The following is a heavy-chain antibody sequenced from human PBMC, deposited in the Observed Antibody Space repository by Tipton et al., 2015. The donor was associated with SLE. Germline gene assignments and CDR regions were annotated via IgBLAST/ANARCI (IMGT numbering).Heavy chain of an antibody. CDR1: GGSSSDHY. CDR3: ARGLPTWGAYVHFDS. V-gene: IGHV4-34*01. CDR2: IFHTGST. D-gene: IGHD7-27*01. J-gene: IGHJ4*02. Sequence: TLSLTCAVYGGSSSDHYWSWIRQTPGRGLELIGEIFHTGSTNYNTALQSRATISLDTSQTQFSLTLKSVTAADTAVYFCARGLPTWGAYVHFDSWGQGTLVSVSS.